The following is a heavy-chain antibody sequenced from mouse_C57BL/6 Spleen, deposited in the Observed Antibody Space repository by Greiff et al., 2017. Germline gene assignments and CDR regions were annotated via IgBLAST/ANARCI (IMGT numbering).Heavy chain of an antibody. CDR3: AIPGAMDY. CDR2: IWRGGST. J-gene: IGHJ4*01. V-gene: IGHV2-5*01. Sequence: QVQLQQSGPGLVQPSQSLSITCTVSGFSLTSYGVHWVRQSPGKGLEWMGVIWRGGSTDYNAAFMSRLSITKDNSKIKVFLKMNSLQSEDTAIDYCAIPGAMDYWGQGTSVTVSS. CDR1: GFSLTSYG.